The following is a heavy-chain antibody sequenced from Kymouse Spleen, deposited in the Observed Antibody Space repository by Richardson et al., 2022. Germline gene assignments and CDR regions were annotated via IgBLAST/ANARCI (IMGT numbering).Heavy chain of an antibody. J-gene: IGHJ6*02. D-gene: IGHD6-13*01. V-gene: IGHV4-61*01. CDR3: ARNGAAAGTRYYYYYGMDV. CDR2: IYYSGST. CDR1: GGSVSSGSYY. Sequence: QVQLQESGPGLVKPSETLSLTCTVSGGSVSSGSYYWSWIRQPPGKGLEWIGYIYYSGSTNYNPSLKSRVTISVDTSKNQFSLKLSSVTAADTAVYYCARNGAAAGTRYYYYYGMDVWGQGTTVTVSS.